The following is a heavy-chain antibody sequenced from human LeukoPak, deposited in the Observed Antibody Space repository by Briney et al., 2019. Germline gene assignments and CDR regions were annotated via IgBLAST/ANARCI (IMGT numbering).Heavy chain of an antibody. CDR1: GFTFSSYW. CDR3: AREESGYSSSWYRDFGY. V-gene: IGHV3-7*03. Sequence: GGSLRLSCAASGFTFSSYWLTWVRQAPGKGLEWVANIKQDGREKNYVDSVKGRFTISRDNAKNSLYLQMNSLRVEDTAVYYCAREESGYSSSWYRDFGYWGQGTLVTVSS. CDR2: IKQDGREK. D-gene: IGHD6-13*01. J-gene: IGHJ4*02.